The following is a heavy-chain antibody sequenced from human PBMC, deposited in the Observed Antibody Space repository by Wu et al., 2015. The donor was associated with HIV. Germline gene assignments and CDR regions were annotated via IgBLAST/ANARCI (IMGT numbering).Heavy chain of an antibody. CDR1: GYTFTSYY. CDR3: ATGVCSSTSCYGYYYYYMDV. D-gene: IGHD2-2*01. J-gene: IGHJ6*03. Sequence: QVQLVQSGAEVKKPGASVKVSCKASGYTFTSYYMHWVRQAPGQGLEWMGIINPSGGSTSYAQKFQGRVTMTRDTSTSTVYMELSSLRSEDTAVYYCATGVCSSTSCYGYYYYYMDVWGKGTTVTVSS. V-gene: IGHV1-46*03. CDR2: INPSGGST.